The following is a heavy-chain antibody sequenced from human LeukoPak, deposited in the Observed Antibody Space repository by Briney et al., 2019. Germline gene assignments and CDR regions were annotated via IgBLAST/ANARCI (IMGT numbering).Heavy chain of an antibody. CDR3: ARDTYSGSYSGSISYFDY. D-gene: IGHD1-26*01. CDR1: GDSVSSNSAA. CDR2: TYYRSKWYN. V-gene: IGHV6-1*01. Sequence: SQALPLTCAISGDSVSSNSAAWNWIRQSPSRGLEWLGRTYYRSKWYNDYAVSVKSRITINPDTSKNQFSLQLNSVTPEDTAVYYCARDTYSGSYSGSISYFDYWGQGTLVTVSS. J-gene: IGHJ4*02.